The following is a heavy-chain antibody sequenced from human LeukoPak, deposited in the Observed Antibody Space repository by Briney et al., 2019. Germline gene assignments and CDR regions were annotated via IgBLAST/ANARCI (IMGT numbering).Heavy chain of an antibody. Sequence: ASVKVSCKASGYTFTGYYMHWVRQAPGQGLEWMGWINPNSGGTNYAQKFQGRVTMTRDTSISTAYMELSSLRSEDTAVYYCARSLSGDVFDYWGQGTLVTVSS. J-gene: IGHJ4*02. D-gene: IGHD2-21*01. V-gene: IGHV1-2*02. CDR2: INPNSGGT. CDR1: GYTFTGYY. CDR3: ARSLSGDVFDY.